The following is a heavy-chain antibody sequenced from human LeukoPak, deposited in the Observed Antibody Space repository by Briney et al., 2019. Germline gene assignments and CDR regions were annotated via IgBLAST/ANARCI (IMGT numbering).Heavy chain of an antibody. CDR2: INPNSGGT. CDR3: ARGTIFGYYYYYMDV. CDR1: GYTFTGYY. V-gene: IGHV1-2*02. J-gene: IGHJ6*03. Sequence: ASVKVSCKASGYTFTGYYMRWVRQAPGQGLEWMGWINPNSGGTNYAQKFQGRVTMTRDTSISTAYMELSRLRSDDTAVYYCARGTIFGYYYYYMDVWGKGTTVTVSS. D-gene: IGHD3-3*01.